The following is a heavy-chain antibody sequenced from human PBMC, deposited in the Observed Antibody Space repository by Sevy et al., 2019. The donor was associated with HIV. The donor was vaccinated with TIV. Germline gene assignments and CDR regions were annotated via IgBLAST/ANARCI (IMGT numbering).Heavy chain of an antibody. CDR2: MYPNSGNT. V-gene: IGHV1-8*03. J-gene: IGHJ6*03. D-gene: IGHD6-13*01. CDR1: GYTFTSYD. Sequence: ASVKVSCKASGYTFTSYDINWVRQATGQGLEWMGWMYPNSGNTGYAQKFQGRVTITRNTSINTAYMELSSLISEDTAVYYCARAYSSSWYSYYYMDVWGKGTTVTVSS. CDR3: ARAYSSSWYSYYYMDV.